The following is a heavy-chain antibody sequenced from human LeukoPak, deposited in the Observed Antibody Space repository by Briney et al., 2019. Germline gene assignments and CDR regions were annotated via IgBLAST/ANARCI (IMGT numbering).Heavy chain of an antibody. Sequence: GGSLRLSCAASGFTFSNYAMHWVRQAPGKGLEYVSAISSNGGTTFYSNSVKGRFTISRDNSKNTLYLQMGSLRAEDMAVYYCARDYGGSSPFDYWGQGTLVTVSS. D-gene: IGHD4-23*01. J-gene: IGHJ4*02. CDR2: ISSNGGTT. V-gene: IGHV3-64*01. CDR1: GFTFSNYA. CDR3: ARDYGGSSPFDY.